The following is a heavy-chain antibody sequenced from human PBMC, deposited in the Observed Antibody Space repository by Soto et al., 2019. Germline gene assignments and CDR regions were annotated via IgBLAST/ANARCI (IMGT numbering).Heavy chain of an antibody. CDR1: EYTFTGYY. D-gene: IGHD3-22*01. CDR3: ARVEPYYESNGYYYFDY. J-gene: IGHJ4*02. V-gene: IGHV1-46*01. Sequence: ASVKVSCKASEYTFTGYYIHWVRQAPGQGLEWMAIINPDGGSTSCAQKFQGRVTVTRDTPTTTVYMELSSLRSEDTAVYYCARVEPYYESNGYYYFDYWGQGTPVTVSS. CDR2: INPDGGST.